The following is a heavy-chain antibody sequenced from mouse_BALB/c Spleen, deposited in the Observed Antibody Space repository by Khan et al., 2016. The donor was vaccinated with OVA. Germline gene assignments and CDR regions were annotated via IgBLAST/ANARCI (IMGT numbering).Heavy chain of an antibody. J-gene: IGHJ2*01. V-gene: IGHV5-17*02. D-gene: IGHD4-1*01. CDR3: ARGNWAY. CDR2: INSGSSTI. Sequence: EVQLMESGGGLVQPGGSRKLSCAASGFTFSSFGMHWVRQAPEKGLEWVAYINSGSSTIYYADPVKGRFTISRDNPKNTLFLQMTRLRAEDTAMYYCARGNWAYWGQGTTLTVSS. CDR1: GFTFSSFG.